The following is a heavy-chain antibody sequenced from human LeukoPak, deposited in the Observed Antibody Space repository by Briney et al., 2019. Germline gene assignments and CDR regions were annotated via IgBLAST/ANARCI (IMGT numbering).Heavy chain of an antibody. CDR1: GFTFDDYG. Sequence: PGGSLRLSCAASGFTFDDYGMSWVRQAPGKGLEWVSGINWNGGSTGYADSVKGRFTISRDNAKNTLYLQMNSLRAEDTAVYYCAKHPTYYYDSSGLRWGQGTLVTVSS. CDR3: AKHPTYYYDSSGLR. V-gene: IGHV3-20*04. D-gene: IGHD3-22*01. CDR2: INWNGGST. J-gene: IGHJ4*02.